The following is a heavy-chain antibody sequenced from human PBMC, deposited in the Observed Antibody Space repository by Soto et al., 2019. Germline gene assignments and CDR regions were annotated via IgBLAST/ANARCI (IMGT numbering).Heavy chain of an antibody. J-gene: IGHJ4*02. CDR3: ASFFPGGAAAGMGEFDY. D-gene: IGHD6-13*01. Sequence: GGSLRLSCAASGFTFSGYGMHWVRQAPGKGLEWVAVIWYDGSNKYYADSVKGRFTISRDNSKNTLYLQMNSLRAEDTAVYYCASFFPGGAAAGMGEFDYWGQGTLVTVSS. CDR2: IWYDGSNK. V-gene: IGHV3-33*01. CDR1: GFTFSGYG.